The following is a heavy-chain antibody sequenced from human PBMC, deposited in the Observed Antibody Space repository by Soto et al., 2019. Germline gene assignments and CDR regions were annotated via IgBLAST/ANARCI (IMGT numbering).Heavy chain of an antibody. J-gene: IGHJ6*02. Sequence: PSETLSLTCTVSGGSISSYYWSWIRQPAGKGLEWIGRTYTSGSTNYNPSLKSRVTMSVDTSKNQFSLKLSSVTAADTAVYYCARDRVYYDFWSGYYLYYYYYGMDVWGQGTTVTVSS. CDR2: TYTSGST. CDR3: ARDRVYYDFWSGYYLYYYYYGMDV. CDR1: GGSISSYY. V-gene: IGHV4-4*07. D-gene: IGHD3-3*01.